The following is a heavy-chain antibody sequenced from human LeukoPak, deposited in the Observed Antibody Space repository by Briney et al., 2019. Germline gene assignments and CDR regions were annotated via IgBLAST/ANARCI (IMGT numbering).Heavy chain of an antibody. J-gene: IGHJ5*02. D-gene: IGHD1-14*01. Sequence: SETLSLTCIVSGDSVTNHYWSWIRQHPGKGLEWIGYIYYSGSTYYNPSLKSRVTMSIDTSKNQFSLNLSSVTAADTAVYYCANKDGQPGWFDPWGQGTLVTVSS. V-gene: IGHV4-59*06. CDR2: IYYSGST. CDR1: GDSVTNHY. CDR3: ANKDGQPGWFDP.